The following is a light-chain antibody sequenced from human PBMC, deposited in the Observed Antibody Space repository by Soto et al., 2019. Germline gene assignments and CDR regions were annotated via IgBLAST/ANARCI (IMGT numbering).Light chain of an antibody. J-gene: IGKJ4*01. CDR3: QQSYSMPLT. Sequence: IQTTQFPSSLSASVGARVTITCRANQTISTYLNWYQQRPGQAAKFVIYNTYTLQSGVPSRFSASGSGTDFTLIISSLQPEEFATYYCQQSYSMPLTVGGGIKVDIK. CDR2: NTY. CDR1: QTISTY. V-gene: IGKV1-39*01.